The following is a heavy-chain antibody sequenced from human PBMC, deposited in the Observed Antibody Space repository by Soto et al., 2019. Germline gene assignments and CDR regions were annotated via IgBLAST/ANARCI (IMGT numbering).Heavy chain of an antibody. D-gene: IGHD6-19*01. Sequence: DSLTISCKGAGYSVTSYWIALVRQMPGKGLEWMGIIYLSDSDTRYSPSFQGRVTISADKSISTAYLQWSSLKASDTAMYYCARYSSGWPYYFDYWGQGTLVTVSS. J-gene: IGHJ4*02. V-gene: IGHV5-51*01. CDR3: ARYSSGWPYYFDY. CDR1: GYSVTSYW. CDR2: IYLSDSDT.